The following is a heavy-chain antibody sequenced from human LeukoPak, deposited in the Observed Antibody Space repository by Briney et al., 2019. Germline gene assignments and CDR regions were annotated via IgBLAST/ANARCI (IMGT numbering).Heavy chain of an antibody. V-gene: IGHV3-21*01. CDR2: ISSSSTYI. D-gene: IGHD5-18*01. CDR3: AREPTAMIL. Sequence: GGSLRLSCAASGFTFSTYSMNWVRQPPGKGLEWVSSISSSSTYIYYADSVKGRFTISRDNAKNSLYQQMNSLRVEDTAVYYCAREPTAMILWGQGTLVTVSS. CDR1: GFTFSTYS. J-gene: IGHJ4*02.